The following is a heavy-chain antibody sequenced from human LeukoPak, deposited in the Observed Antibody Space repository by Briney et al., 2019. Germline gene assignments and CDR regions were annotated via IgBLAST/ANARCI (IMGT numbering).Heavy chain of an antibody. J-gene: IGHJ4*02. CDR3: ARDRVGYPKYYFDY. D-gene: IGHD5-12*01. Sequence: GGSLRLSCAASGFTFSSYSMNWVRQAPGKGLEWVSYVSSSSSAIYYADSVKGRFTISRDNAKNSLYLQMNSLTDDDTAVYYCARDRVGYPKYYFDYWGQGTLVAVSS. CDR1: GFTFSSYS. V-gene: IGHV3-48*02. CDR2: VSSSSSAI.